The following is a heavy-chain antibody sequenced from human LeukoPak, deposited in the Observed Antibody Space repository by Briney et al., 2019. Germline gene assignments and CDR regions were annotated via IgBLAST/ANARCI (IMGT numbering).Heavy chain of an antibody. CDR2: ITHSGST. CDR3: ARHYRCFGTYYMDV. D-gene: IGHD1-14*01. V-gene: IGHV4-34*01. J-gene: IGHJ6*03. Sequence: KPSETLSLTCAVYGGSFSGYYWSWIRQPPGKGLEWIGEITHSGSTNYNPSLKSRVTISVDTSKNQFSLKLSSVTAADTAVYYCARHYRCFGTYYMDVWGKGTTVTISS. CDR1: GGSFSGYY.